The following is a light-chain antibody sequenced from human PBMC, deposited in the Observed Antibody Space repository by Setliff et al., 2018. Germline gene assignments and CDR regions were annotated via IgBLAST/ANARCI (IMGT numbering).Light chain of an antibody. V-gene: IGLV2-8*01. CDR2: EVS. J-gene: IGLJ1*01. Sequence: QSARAQPPSASGSPGQSVTISCTGTSSDVGGYNYVSWYQQHPGKAPKLMIYEVSKRPSGVPDRFSGSKSGNTASLTVSGLQAEDEADYYCSSYAGSLYVFGTGTKGTVL. CDR1: SSDVGGYNY. CDR3: SSYAGSLYV.